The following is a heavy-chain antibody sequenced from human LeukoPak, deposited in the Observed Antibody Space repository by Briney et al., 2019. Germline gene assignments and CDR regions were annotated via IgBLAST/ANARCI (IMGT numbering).Heavy chain of an antibody. D-gene: IGHD3-22*01. Sequence: PSETLSLTCTVSGGSISSYYWSWIRQPPGKGLEWIGYIYYSGSTNYNPSLKSRVTISVDTSKNQFSLKLSSVTAADTAVYYCARYSSGYYYVLDYWGQGTLVTVSS. CDR1: GGSISSYY. V-gene: IGHV4-59*01. J-gene: IGHJ4*02. CDR3: ARYSSGYYYVLDY. CDR2: IYYSGST.